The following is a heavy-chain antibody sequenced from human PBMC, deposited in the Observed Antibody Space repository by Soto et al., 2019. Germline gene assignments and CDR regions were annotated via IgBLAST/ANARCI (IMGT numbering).Heavy chain of an antibody. J-gene: IGHJ4*02. CDR2: INHRGST. CDR3: ASNIDLGLPLGY. D-gene: IGHD5-18*01. V-gene: IGHV4-34*01. Sequence: QVQLQQWGAGLLKPSETLSLTCAVYGGSFSGYYWSWIRQPPGKGLEWIGEINHRGSTNYNPSLKRRVPTSAAPSENQFSPKLSSVTAADTAVYYCASNIDLGLPLGYWGQGTLVTVSS. CDR1: GGSFSGYY.